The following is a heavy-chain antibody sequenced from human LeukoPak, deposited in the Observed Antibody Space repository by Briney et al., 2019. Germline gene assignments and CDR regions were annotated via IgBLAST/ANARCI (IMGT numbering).Heavy chain of an antibody. D-gene: IGHD3-3*01. V-gene: IGHV4-34*01. CDR1: GGSFSGYY. CDR3: ARQRLRWSGPSHMDV. CDR2: INHSGST. Sequence: PSETLSLTCAVYGGSFSGYYWSWIRQPPGKGLEWIGEINHSGSTNYNPSLKSRVTISVDTSKNQFSLKLSSVTAADTAVYYCARQRLRWSGPSHMDVWGKGTTVTVSS. J-gene: IGHJ6*03.